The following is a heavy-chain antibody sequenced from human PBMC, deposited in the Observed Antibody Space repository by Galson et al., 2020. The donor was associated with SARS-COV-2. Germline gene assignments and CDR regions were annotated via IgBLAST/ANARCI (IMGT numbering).Heavy chain of an antibody. CDR3: MKNNWNDGDDH. CDR2: ISNNGVNT. CDR1: GFIFSNFA. Sequence: GESLKISCSASGFIFSNFAMHWIRQAPGKGLEYVSAISNNGVNTWYADSMKGRFTISRDNSKNTLFLQMNSLTAEDSATYYCMKNNWNDGDDHWGQGTLVTVSS. D-gene: IGHD1-1*01. V-gene: IGHV3-64D*08. J-gene: IGHJ4*02.